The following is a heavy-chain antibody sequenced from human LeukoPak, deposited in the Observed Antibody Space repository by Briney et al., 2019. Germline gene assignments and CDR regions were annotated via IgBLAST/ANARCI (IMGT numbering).Heavy chain of an antibody. V-gene: IGHV4-39*01. D-gene: IGHD6-13*01. CDR1: GGSISSSSYY. CDR2: IYYSGST. Sequence: SETLSLTCTVSGGSISSSSYYWGWIRQPPGKGLEWIGSIYYSGSTYYNPSLKSRVTISVDTSKNQFSLKLSSVTAADTAVYYCAGQGPPRSISWYRDAFDIWGQGTMVTVSS. CDR3: AGQGPPRSISWYRDAFDI. J-gene: IGHJ3*02.